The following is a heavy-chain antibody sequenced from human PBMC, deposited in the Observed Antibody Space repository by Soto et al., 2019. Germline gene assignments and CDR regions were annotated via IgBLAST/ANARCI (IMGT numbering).Heavy chain of an antibody. CDR1: GYTFATYD. CDR3: VRSDGYNFNWLDS. Sequence: QVQLVQSGDEVKTPGASVKGSCKASGYTFATYDINWMRQAPGQGLEWMGWMNPNSGNTGYAQKFQGRLTMTRDTALSVAHMELSSLRNEDTAVYYRVRSDGYNFNWLDSWGQGTLVTVS. CDR2: MNPNSGNT. V-gene: IGHV1-8*01. D-gene: IGHD2-21*01. J-gene: IGHJ5*01.